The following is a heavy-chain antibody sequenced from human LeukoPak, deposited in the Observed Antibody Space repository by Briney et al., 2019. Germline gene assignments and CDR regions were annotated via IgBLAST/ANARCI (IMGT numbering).Heavy chain of an antibody. V-gene: IGHV3-23*01. J-gene: IGHJ6*02. CDR1: GFTFSSYA. Sequence: GGSLRLSCAASGFTFSSYAMSWVRQAPGKGLEWVSAISGSGGSTYYADSVKGRFTISRDNSKNTLYLQMNSLRAEDTAVYYCAKDLVVPAARNYYYYYYGMDVWGQGTTVTVSS. D-gene: IGHD2-2*01. CDR3: AKDLVVPAARNYYYYYYGMDV. CDR2: ISGSGGST.